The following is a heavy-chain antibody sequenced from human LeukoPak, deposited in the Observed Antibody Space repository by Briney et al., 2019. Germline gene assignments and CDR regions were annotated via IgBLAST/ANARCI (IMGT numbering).Heavy chain of an antibody. CDR3: ARVRFPADC. V-gene: IGHV3-7*01. CDR1: GFTFETYW. Sequence: GGSLRLSCAASGFTFETYWMSWVRQAPGKGLEWLANIKHNGREKYYVDSVKGRFTISRDNAKASLYLHMNSLRVEDTAIYYCARVRFPADCWGQGTLVTVSS. D-gene: IGHD2-2*01. J-gene: IGHJ4*02. CDR2: IKHNGREK.